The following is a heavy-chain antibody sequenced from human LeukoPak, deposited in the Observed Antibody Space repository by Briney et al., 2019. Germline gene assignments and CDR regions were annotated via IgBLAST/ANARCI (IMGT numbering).Heavy chain of an antibody. D-gene: IGHD5-24*01. CDR3: ARVVLSRGERDY. J-gene: IGHJ4*02. CDR2: ISSSSSYI. Sequence: NPGGPLRLSCAASGFTFSSYSMNWVRQAPGKGLEWVSSISSSSSYIYYADSVKGRFTISRDNAKKSLYLQMNSLRAEDTALYYCARVVLSRGERDYWGQGTLVTVSS. CDR1: GFTFSSYS. V-gene: IGHV3-21*04.